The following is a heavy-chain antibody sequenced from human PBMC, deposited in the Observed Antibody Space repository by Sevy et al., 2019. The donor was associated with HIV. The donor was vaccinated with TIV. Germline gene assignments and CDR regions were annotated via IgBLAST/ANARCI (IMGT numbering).Heavy chain of an antibody. CDR1: GGSISSYY. CDR2: VNYRGST. J-gene: IGHJ6*02. D-gene: IGHD3-3*01. V-gene: IGHV4-59*01. CDR3: ARDSSTGITVHGVVTYGMDV. Sequence: SETLSLTCAVSGGSISSYYWTWIRQPPGKGLEWIGYVNYRGSTNYNPSLKSRLTMSVDISKNQFSLKLTSVTVADTAVYYCARDSSTGITVHGVVTYGMDVWGQGTTVTVSS.